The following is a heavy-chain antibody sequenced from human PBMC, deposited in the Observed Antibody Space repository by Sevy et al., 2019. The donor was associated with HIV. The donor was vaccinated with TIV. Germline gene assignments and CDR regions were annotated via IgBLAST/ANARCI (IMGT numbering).Heavy chain of an antibody. CDR3: ATGRGGYTYGNVYYYYGMDV. D-gene: IGHD5-18*01. Sequence: SETLSLTCAVSGGSIRGGAYYWSWIRQRPGKGLEWMGYIYNRGNDHYSPFLKCLLLISVDTSKKQFSLEMRSVTAADTAIYYCATGRGGYTYGNVYYYYGMDVWGHGTTVTVSS. CDR1: GGSIRGGAYY. V-gene: IGHV4-31*01. J-gene: IGHJ6*02. CDR2: IYNRGND.